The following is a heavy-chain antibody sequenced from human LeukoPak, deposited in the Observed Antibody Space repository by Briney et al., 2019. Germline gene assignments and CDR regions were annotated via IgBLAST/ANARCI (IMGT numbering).Heavy chain of an antibody. V-gene: IGHV1-8*01. D-gene: IGHD3-3*01. J-gene: IGHJ4*02. CDR1: GYTFTSYD. CDR2: MNPNSGNT. Sequence: ASVKVSCKASGYTFTSYDINWVRQATGQGLEWMGWMNPNSGNTGYAQKFQGRVTMTRNTSISTAYMELSSLRSEDTAVYYCARGDYDFWSGYPSTFDYWGQGTLVTVSS. CDR3: ARGDYDFWSGYPSTFDY.